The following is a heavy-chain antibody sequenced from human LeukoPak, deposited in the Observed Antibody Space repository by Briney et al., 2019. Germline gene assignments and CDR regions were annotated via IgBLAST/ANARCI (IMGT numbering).Heavy chain of an antibody. V-gene: IGHV1-46*01. CDR1: GYTFTSYY. CDR3: ARALDFSGSFYYFDY. D-gene: IGHD1-26*01. Sequence: ASVKVSCKASGYTFTSYYMHWVRQAPGQGLEWMGIINPSGGSTSYAQKFQGRVTMTRDTSTSTVYMELSGLRSEDTAVYYCARALDFSGSFYYFDYWGQGTLVTVSS. CDR2: INPSGGST. J-gene: IGHJ4*02.